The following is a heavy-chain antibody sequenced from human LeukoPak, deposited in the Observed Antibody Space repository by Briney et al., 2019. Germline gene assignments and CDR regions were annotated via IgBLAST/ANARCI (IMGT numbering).Heavy chain of an antibody. J-gene: IGHJ4*02. CDR1: GYTLTELS. CDR2: FDPEDGET. CDR3: SAADTRGYYFDY. V-gene: IGHV1-24*01. Sequence: ASVKVSCKVSGYTLTELSMHWVRQAPGKGLEWMGGFDPEDGETIYAQKLQGRVTMTEDTSTDTAHMELSSLRSEDTAVYYCSAADTRGYYFDYWGQGTLVTVSS.